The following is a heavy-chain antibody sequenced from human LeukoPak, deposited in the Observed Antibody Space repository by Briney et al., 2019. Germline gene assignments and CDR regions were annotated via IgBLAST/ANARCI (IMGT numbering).Heavy chain of an antibody. CDR2: IYYSGST. J-gene: IGHJ4*02. CDR1: GGSISSYY. D-gene: IGHD1-26*01. V-gene: IGHV4-59*01. Sequence: PSETLSLTCTVSGGSISSYYWSWIRQPPGKGLEWIGYIYYSGSTNYNPSLKSRVTISVDTSKNQFSLKLSSVTAADTAVYYCARHEGVGNYFDSWGQGTLVTVSS. CDR3: ARHEGVGNYFDS.